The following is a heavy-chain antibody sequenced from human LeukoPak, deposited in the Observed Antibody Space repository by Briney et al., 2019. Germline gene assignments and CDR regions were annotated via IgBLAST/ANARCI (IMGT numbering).Heavy chain of an antibody. J-gene: IGHJ6*03. D-gene: IGHD5-18*01. CDR1: GGSISSYY. V-gene: IGHV4-59*01. Sequence: SETLSLTCTVSGGSISSYYWSWIRQPPGKGLEWIGYIHYSGSTNYNPSLKSRVTISVDTSKNQFSLKLSSVTAADTAVYYCARDVDTDYYYYMDVWGKGTTVTVSS. CDR2: IHYSGST. CDR3: ARDVDTDYYYYMDV.